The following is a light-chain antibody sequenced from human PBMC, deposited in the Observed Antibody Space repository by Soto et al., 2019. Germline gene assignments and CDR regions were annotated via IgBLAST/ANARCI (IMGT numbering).Light chain of an antibody. CDR3: AAWDDSLNGWV. J-gene: IGLJ3*02. CDR1: SSNIGSNT. V-gene: IGLV1-44*01. Sequence: QSVLTQAPAASGTPGQRVTISCSGSSSNIGSNTVTWYQQVPGTAPKLLIYSNDQRPSGVPDRFSGAKSGTSASLDGAGLQSEDEADYYCAAWDDSLNGWVFVGGTKLTVL. CDR2: SND.